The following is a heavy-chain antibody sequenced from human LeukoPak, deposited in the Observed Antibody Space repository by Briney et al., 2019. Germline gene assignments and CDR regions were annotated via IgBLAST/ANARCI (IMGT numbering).Heavy chain of an antibody. D-gene: IGHD1-26*01. J-gene: IGHJ4*02. CDR1: GFTISTYW. V-gene: IGHV3-7*01. CDR2: IRQDGGEK. CDR3: ARDKIVGATHFDY. Sequence: GGSLTLSCVGSGFTISTYWMSWVRQAPGKGLEWVANIRQDGGEKYYVDSVKGRFSISRDDARNSLYLQMNRLTAEDTAVYYCARDKIVGATHFDYWGQGTLVTVSA.